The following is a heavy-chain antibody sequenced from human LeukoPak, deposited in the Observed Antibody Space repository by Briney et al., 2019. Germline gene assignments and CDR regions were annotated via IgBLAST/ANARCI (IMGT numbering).Heavy chain of an antibody. V-gene: IGHV1-69*01. D-gene: IGHD6-13*01. CDR2: IIPIFGTA. CDR1: GGTFSSYA. Sequence: SVKVSCKASGGTFSSYAISWVRQAPGQGLEWMGGIIPIFGTANYAQKFQGRVTITADESTSTAYMELSRLRSDDTAVYYCARIAAAVTGDWFDPWGQGTLVTVSS. J-gene: IGHJ5*02. CDR3: ARIAAAVTGDWFDP.